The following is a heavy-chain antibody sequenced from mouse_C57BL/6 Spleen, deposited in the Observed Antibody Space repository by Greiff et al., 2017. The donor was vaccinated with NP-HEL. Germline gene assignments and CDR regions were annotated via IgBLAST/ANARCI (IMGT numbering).Heavy chain of an antibody. Sequence: QVQLQQPGAELVKPGASVKLSCKASGYTFTSYWMQWVNQRPGQGLEWIGEIDPSDSYTNYNQKFKGKATLTVDTSSSTADMQLSSLTSEDSAVYYWARYGSITRYFDVWGTGTTVTVSS. D-gene: IGHD1-1*01. CDR1: GYTFTSYW. V-gene: IGHV1-50*01. CDR3: ARYGSITRYFDV. J-gene: IGHJ1*03. CDR2: IDPSDSYT.